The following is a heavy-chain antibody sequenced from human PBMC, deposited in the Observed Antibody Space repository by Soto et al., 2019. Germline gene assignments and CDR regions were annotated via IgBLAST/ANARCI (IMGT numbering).Heavy chain of an antibody. CDR1: GFTFSSYD. J-gene: IGHJ4*02. V-gene: IGHV3-64*01. Sequence: EVQLAESGGGMVQPGGSLRLSCVASGFTFSSYDMHWVRQAPGKGLEYVSSISSNGGTKYYENSVKGRFTISRDNSKNTRYLQMGSLRAEDMAVYYCVRRVSGNYDYWGQGTLVTVSS. CDR2: ISSNGGTK. CDR3: VRRVSGNYDY. D-gene: IGHD1-7*01.